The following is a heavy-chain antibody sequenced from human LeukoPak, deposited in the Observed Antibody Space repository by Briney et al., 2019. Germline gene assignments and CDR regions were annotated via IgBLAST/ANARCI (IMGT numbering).Heavy chain of an antibody. V-gene: IGHV3-7*01. D-gene: IGHD5-18*01. CDR1: GFTFRNYW. Sequence: PGGSLRLSCVVSGFTFRNYWMSWVRQAPGRGLEWVANIKQDGSEKYYVGSVMGRFTISRDNAKNSLYLQMNSLRVEETAVYYCARDDTVGEYDAFEIWGQGTLVTVSP. J-gene: IGHJ3*02. CDR2: IKQDGSEK. CDR3: ARDDTVGEYDAFEI.